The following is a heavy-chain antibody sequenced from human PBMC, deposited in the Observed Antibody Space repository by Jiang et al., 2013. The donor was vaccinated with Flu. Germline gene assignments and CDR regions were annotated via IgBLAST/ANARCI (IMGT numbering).Heavy chain of an antibody. CDR2: TYYRSKWYN. V-gene: IGHV6-1*01. CDR3: VRGAGAADY. CDR1: GDSVSTNSAA. D-gene: IGHD2-15*01. Sequence: QTLSLTCAISGDSVSTNSAAWNWIRQSPSRGLEWLGRTYYRSKWYNDYAVSVKGRITISPDTSKNQFSLQLNSVTPQDTAVYYCVRGAGAADYWGQGTLVTVSS. J-gene: IGHJ4*02.